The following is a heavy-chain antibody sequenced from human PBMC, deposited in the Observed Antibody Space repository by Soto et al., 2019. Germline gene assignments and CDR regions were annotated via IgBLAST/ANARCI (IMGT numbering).Heavy chain of an antibody. V-gene: IGHV4-59*08. J-gene: IGHJ4*02. CDR1: GWSINTYY. CDR3: ARHYGDGYDYVDY. D-gene: IGHD5-12*01. CDR2: IYYRANP. Sequence: QVQLQESGPGLVKPSETLSLTCTVSGWSINTYYWSWIRQPPGKGLEWIGYIYYRANPNYNPSLKGRVNISQDTSKNQFSLKLSSVTAADTAVYYCARHYGDGYDYVDYWGQGTLVTVSS.